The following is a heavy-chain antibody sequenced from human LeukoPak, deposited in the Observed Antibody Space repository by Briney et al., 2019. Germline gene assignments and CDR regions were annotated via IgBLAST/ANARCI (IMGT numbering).Heavy chain of an antibody. CDR2: IWYDGSNT. D-gene: IGHD1-1*01. CDR1: GFTFSSYG. CDR3: ARRGTGHGMDV. V-gene: IGHV3-33*01. J-gene: IGHJ6*02. Sequence: QPGGSLRLSCVASGFTFSSYGMHWVRQAPGKGLEWVAVIWYDGSNTYYGDSVKGRFTISRDNSKNTLFLQMNSLRAEDTAVYYCARRGTGHGMDVWGQGTTVIVSS.